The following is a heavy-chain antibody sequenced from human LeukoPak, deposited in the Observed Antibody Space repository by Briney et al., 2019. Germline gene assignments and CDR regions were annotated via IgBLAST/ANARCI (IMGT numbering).Heavy chain of an antibody. V-gene: IGHV4-39*01. CDR1: GGSIRSSYYY. Sequence: SETLSLTCTVSGGSIRSSYYYWGWIRQPPGKGLEWIGSIYDSGSTYYNPSLKSRVTISVDTSKNQFSLKLNSVTAADTAVYYCARTRDANAYYYYYGMDVWGQGTTVTVSS. CDR3: ARTRDANAYYYYYGMDV. J-gene: IGHJ6*02. D-gene: IGHD2-2*01. CDR2: IYDSGST.